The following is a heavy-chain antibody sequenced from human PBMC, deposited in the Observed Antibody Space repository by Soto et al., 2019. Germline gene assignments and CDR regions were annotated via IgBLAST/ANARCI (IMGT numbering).Heavy chain of an antibody. J-gene: IGHJ6*03. CDR1: GLTFGNYW. V-gene: IGHV3-74*01. CDR3: ARGDCVGGTCYSLAGSFYYYMDV. D-gene: IGHD2-15*01. Sequence: EVQLVESGGGLVQPGGSLRLSCAASGLTFGNYWMYWVRQAPGKGLAWVSRINSDGSVSSYADSVKGRLTISRDNVKNTLYLQMDSLRVEDTAVYYCARGDCVGGTCYSLAGSFYYYMDVWGKGTTVTVFS. CDR2: INSDGSVS.